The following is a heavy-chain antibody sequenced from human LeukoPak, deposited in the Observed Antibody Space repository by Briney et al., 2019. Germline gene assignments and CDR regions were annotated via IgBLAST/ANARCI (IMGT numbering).Heavy chain of an antibody. Sequence: GGSLRLSCAASAFTFSSYTMSWVRQAPGKGLEWVSSISSSSSYIYYADSVKGRFTISRDNAKNSLYLQMNSLRAEDTAVYYCARDRKIVVVPAASYYYYGMDVWGQGTTVTVSS. CDR2: ISSSSSYI. CDR1: AFTFSSYT. V-gene: IGHV3-21*01. J-gene: IGHJ6*02. CDR3: ARDRKIVVVPAASYYYYGMDV. D-gene: IGHD2-2*01.